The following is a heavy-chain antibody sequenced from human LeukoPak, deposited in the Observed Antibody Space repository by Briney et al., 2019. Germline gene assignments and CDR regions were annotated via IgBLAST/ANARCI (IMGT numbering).Heavy chain of an antibody. V-gene: IGHV4-4*07. Sequence: SETPSLTCTVSGGSISSYYWSWIRQPAGKGLEWIGRIYTSGSTNYNPSLKSRVTMSVDTSKNQFSLKLSSVTAADTAVYYCARVDRLGAYGDYPPWWYFDLWGRGTLVTVSS. CDR1: GGSISSYY. CDR2: IYTSGST. CDR3: ARVDRLGAYGDYPPWWYFDL. J-gene: IGHJ2*01. D-gene: IGHD4-17*01.